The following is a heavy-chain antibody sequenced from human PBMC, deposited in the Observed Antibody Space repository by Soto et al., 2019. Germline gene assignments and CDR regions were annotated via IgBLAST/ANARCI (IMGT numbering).Heavy chain of an antibody. D-gene: IGHD6-13*01. V-gene: IGHV6-1*01. CDR1: GDSVSSNSAA. J-gene: IGHJ5*02. CDR3: ARSFSSSWYGEGNWFDP. CDR2: TYYRSKWYN. Sequence: KQSQTLSLTCAISGDSVSSNSAAWNWIRQSPSRGLEWLGRTYYRSKWYNDYAVSVKSRITINPDTSKNQFSLQLNSVTPEDTAVYYCARSFSSSWYGEGNWFDPWGQGTLVTVSS.